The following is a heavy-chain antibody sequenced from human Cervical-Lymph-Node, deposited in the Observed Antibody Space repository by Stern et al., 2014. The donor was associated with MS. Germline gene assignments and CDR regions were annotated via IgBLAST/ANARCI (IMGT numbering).Heavy chain of an antibody. Sequence: VQLLESGAEVKKPGSSVKVSCKASGGTFSSYAISWVRQAPGQGLEWMGGIIPIFGTANYAQKFQGRVTITADESTSTAYMELSSLRSEDTAVYYCARAYYYGSGSPGYYFDYWGQGTLVTVSS. V-gene: IGHV1-69*01. J-gene: IGHJ4*02. CDR3: ARAYYYGSGSPGYYFDY. CDR1: GGTFSSYA. CDR2: IIPIFGTA. D-gene: IGHD3-10*01.